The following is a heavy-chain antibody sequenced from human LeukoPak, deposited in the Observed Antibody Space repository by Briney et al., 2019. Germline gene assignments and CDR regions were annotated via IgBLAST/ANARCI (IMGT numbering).Heavy chain of an antibody. CDR3: AGELRTVGYYYMDV. CDR1: GGTFSSYA. V-gene: IGHV1-69*13. J-gene: IGHJ6*03. D-gene: IGHD5-12*01. CDR2: IIPIFGTA. Sequence: SVKVSCKASGGTFSSYAISWVRQAPGQGLEWMGGIIPIFGTANYAQKFQGRVTITADESTSTAYMELSSLRSEDAAVYYCAGELRTVGYYYMDVWGKGTTVTVSS.